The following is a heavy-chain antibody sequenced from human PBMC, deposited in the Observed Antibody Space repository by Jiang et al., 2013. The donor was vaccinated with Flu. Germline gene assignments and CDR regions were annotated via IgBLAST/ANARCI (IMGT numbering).Heavy chain of an antibody. CDR1: GDSVSGHNVG. J-gene: IGHJ4*02. D-gene: IGHD6-19*01. V-gene: IGHV6-1*01. CDR2: TYYRSQWFT. Sequence: SLTCAISGDSVSGHNVGWHWLRQSPSRGLEWLGRTYYRSQWFTDYPVSVQSRITINPDTSKNQFSLQLNSVTPEDTAVYYCARAMTVSGTYDYWGQGTLVSVSS. CDR3: ARAMTVSGTYDY.